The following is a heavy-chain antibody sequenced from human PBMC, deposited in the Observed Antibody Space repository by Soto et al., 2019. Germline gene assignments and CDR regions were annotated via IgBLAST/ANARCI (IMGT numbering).Heavy chain of an antibody. CDR2: VWYDGGNK. J-gene: IGHJ6*02. Sequence: QVHLVESGGGMVQPGRSLRLSCAASGFTFSSYGMHWVRQAPGKGLAWVALVWYDGGNKYYADSVKGRFTISRDNSKNTLYLQMNSLRDEDTYVYYCVRAAGYSGNDYVYYYGMDVWGHGTTVTVSS. CDR1: GFTFSSYG. D-gene: IGHD5-12*01. CDR3: VRAAGYSGNDYVYYYGMDV. V-gene: IGHV3-33*01.